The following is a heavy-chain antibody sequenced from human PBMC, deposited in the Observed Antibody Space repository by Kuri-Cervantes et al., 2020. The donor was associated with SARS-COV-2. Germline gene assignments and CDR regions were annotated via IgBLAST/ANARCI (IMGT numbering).Heavy chain of an antibody. CDR1: GGSISSGGYY. D-gene: IGHD1-26*01. CDR3: ARGEWELSRRGNYIWFDP. J-gene: IGHJ5*02. V-gene: IGHV4-31*01. CDR2: IYYSGST. Sequence: SETLSLTCTVSGGSISSGGYYWSWIRQHPGKGLEWIGYIYYSGSTYYNPSLKSPVTISVDTSKNQFSLKLSSVTAADTAVYYCARGEWELSRRGNYIWFDPWGQGTLVTVSS.